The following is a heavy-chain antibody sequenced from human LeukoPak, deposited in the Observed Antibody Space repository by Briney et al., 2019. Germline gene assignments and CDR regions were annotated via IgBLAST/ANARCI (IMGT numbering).Heavy chain of an antibody. D-gene: IGHD1-26*01. CDR2: IYSGGST. CDR3: AKDLLLEWELPYYFDY. J-gene: IGHJ4*02. CDR1: GFTVSSNY. Sequence: GGSLRLSCAASGFTVSSNYMSWVRQAPGKGLEWVSVIYSGGSTYYADSVKGRFTISRDNSKNTLYLQMNSLRAEDTAVYYCAKDLLLEWELPYYFDYWGQGTLVTVSS. V-gene: IGHV3-66*01.